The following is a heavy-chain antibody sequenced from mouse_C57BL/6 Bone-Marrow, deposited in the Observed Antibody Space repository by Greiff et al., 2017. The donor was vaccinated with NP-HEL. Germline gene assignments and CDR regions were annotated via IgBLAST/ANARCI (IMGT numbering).Heavy chain of an antibody. J-gene: IGHJ1*03. Sequence: SGSELRSPGSSVKLSCKDFDSEVFPIAYMSWVRQKPGHGFEWIGGILPSIGRTIYGEKFEDKATLDADTLSNTAYLELNSLTSEDSAIYYCARGGLYGNYGWYFDVWGTGTTVTVSS. CDR1: DSEVFPIAY. D-gene: IGHD2-1*01. CDR2: ILPSIGRT. V-gene: IGHV15-2*01. CDR3: ARGGLYGNYGWYFDV.